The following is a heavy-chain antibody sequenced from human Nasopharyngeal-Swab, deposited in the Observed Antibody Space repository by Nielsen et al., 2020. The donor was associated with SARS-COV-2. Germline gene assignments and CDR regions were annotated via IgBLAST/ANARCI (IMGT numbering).Heavy chain of an antibody. D-gene: IGHD3-16*02. CDR2: IYYSGST. V-gene: IGHV4-59*12. CDR3: ARGRIGGVIGNWFDP. Sequence: WIRQPPGKGLEWIGYIYYSGSTNYNPSLKSRVTISADTSKNQFSLKLSSVTAADTAVYYCARGRIGGVIGNWFDPWGQGTLVTVSS. J-gene: IGHJ5*02.